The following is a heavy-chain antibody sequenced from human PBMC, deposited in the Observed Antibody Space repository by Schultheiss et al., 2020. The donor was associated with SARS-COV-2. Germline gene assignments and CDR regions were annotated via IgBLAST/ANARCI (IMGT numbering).Heavy chain of an antibody. Sequence: SETLSLTCTVSGGSVSSGSYYWSWIRQPPGKGLEWIGYIYYSGSTNYNPSLKSRVTISVDTSKNQFSLKLSSVTAADTAVYYCARVSDSSGYYWGIDYWGQGTLVTVSS. D-gene: IGHD3-22*01. CDR3: ARVSDSSGYYWGIDY. V-gene: IGHV4-61*01. J-gene: IGHJ4*02. CDR1: GGSVSSGSYY. CDR2: IYYSGST.